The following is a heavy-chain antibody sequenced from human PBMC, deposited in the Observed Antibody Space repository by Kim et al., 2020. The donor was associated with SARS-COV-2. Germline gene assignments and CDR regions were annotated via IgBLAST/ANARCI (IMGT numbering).Heavy chain of an antibody. CDR3: AKPYDILTGYSYYFDY. D-gene: IGHD3-9*01. J-gene: IGHJ4*02. CDR2: IWYDGSNK. Sequence: GGSLRLSCAASGFTFSSYGMHWVRQAPGKGLEWVAVIWYDGSNKYYADSVKGRFTISRDNSKNTLYLQMNSLRAKDTAVYYCAKPYDILTGYSYYFDYWGQGTLVTVSS. CDR1: GFTFSSYG. V-gene: IGHV3-33*06.